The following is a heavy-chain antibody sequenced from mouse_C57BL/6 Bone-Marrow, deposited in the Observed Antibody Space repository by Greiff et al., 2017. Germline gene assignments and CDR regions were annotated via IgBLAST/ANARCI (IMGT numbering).Heavy chain of an antibody. Sequence: QVHVKQPGAELVKPGASEKVSCKASGYTFTSYWMHWVKQRPGQGLEWIGRIHPSDSDTNYNQKFKGKATLTVDKSSSTAYMQLSSLTSEDSAVYYCAMVRSYFDYWGQGTTLTVSS. CDR1: GYTFTSYW. V-gene: IGHV1-74*01. CDR3: AMVRSYFDY. D-gene: IGHD1-1*01. CDR2: IHPSDSDT. J-gene: IGHJ2*01.